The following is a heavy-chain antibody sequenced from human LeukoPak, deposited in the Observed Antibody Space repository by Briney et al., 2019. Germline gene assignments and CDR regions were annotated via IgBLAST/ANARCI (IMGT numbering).Heavy chain of an antibody. J-gene: IGHJ4*02. CDR1: GGTFSSYA. CDR3: ARERGYSYGRYFDY. Sequence: ASVKVSCKASGGTFSSYAISWVPQAPGQGLEWMGGIIPIFGTANYAQKFQGRVTITTDESTSTAYMELSTLRYEDTAVYYCARERGYSYGRYFDYWGQGTLVSVSS. D-gene: IGHD5-18*01. CDR2: IIPIFGTA. V-gene: IGHV1-69*05.